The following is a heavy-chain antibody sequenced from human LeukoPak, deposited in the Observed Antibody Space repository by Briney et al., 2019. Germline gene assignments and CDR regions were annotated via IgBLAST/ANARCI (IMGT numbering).Heavy chain of an antibody. CDR1: GFTFDDYV. Sequence: GGSLRLSCAASGFTFDDYVMHWVRQAPGKGLEWVSGISWNSGSIGYADSVKGRFTISRDNAKNSLYLQMNSLRAEDTALYYCAKDYGDYRAFDIWGQGTMVTVSS. V-gene: IGHV3-9*01. CDR3: AKDYGDYRAFDI. J-gene: IGHJ3*02. D-gene: IGHD4-17*01. CDR2: ISWNSGSI.